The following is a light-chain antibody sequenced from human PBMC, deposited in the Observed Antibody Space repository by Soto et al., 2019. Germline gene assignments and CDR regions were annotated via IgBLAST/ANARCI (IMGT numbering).Light chain of an antibody. CDR3: QQCHRYLT. Sequence: SQMTHSLFILSASVGPRFTITCRASASMSDCLAWYQQKPGKAPQLLIYAASSLQSGVPSRFSGSGSGTEFTLTISSLKPDDIATYYCQQCHRYLTFGQGTKVDIK. V-gene: IGKV1-5*01. CDR2: AAS. CDR1: ASMSDC. J-gene: IGKJ1*01.